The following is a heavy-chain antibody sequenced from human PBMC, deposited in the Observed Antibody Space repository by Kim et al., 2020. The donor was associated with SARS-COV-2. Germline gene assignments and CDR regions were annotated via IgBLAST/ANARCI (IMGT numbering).Heavy chain of an antibody. Sequence: ADSVKGRFTIARDNSKNTLYLQMNSLRAVETAVYYCARDPIDYYDSSENYWGQGTLVTVSS. D-gene: IGHD3-22*01. J-gene: IGHJ4*02. V-gene: IGHV3-66*01. CDR3: ARDPIDYYDSSENY.